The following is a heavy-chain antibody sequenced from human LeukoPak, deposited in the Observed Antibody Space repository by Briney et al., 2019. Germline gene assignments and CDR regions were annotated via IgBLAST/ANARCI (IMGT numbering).Heavy chain of an antibody. CDR2: ISSTGGTT. D-gene: IGHD2-15*01. J-gene: IGHJ6*03. CDR1: GITFSSYG. V-gene: IGHV3-23*01. Sequence: GALRLSCAASGITFSSYGMSWVRQAPGKGLEWVSSISSTGGTTYYADSVKGRFTISRDNSKNTLYLQMNCLRAEDTAIYYCAKNGDRGAYCTGGTCYPYFYYYMDVWGKGTTVTI. CDR3: AKNGDRGAYCTGGTCYPYFYYYMDV.